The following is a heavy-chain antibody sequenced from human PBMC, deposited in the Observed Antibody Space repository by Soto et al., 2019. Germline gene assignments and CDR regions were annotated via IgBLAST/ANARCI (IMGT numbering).Heavy chain of an antibody. J-gene: IGHJ4*02. V-gene: IGHV1-69*01. CDR2: IIPYYNTL. D-gene: IGHD6-13*01. CDR1: EGTFNSYA. CDR3: ASGASRWYPYFFDS. Sequence: QAQVVQSGAEVRKPGSSVKLSCKASEGTFNSYAIAWVRQAPGQGLEWMGGIIPYYNTLNYAQKFQDRVTSTADDSTNTAYMELSSLRSDDTAVYFCASGASRWYPYFFDSWAQGTLVTVSS.